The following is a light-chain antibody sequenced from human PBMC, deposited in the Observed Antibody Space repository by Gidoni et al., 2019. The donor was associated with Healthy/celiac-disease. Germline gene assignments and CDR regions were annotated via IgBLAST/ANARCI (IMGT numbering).Light chain of an antibody. CDR1: LRISSY. Sequence: DIQMTQSPAALSASVGDRVTLTCLARLRISSYLNGYQQKPGKAPKLLIYAAARLQSGVPSRLSGSGSGTDFTLTIHSLLPEDFATYYFQPSYSTPGTFGGWTKVEIK. J-gene: IGKJ4*01. V-gene: IGKV1-39*01. CDR2: AAA. CDR3: QPSYSTPGT.